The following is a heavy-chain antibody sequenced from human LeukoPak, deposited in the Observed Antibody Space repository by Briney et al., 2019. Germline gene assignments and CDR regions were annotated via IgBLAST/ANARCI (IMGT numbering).Heavy chain of an antibody. Sequence: GGSLRLSCAASLFTFDDYAMHWVRQAPGKGLEGVSGISWNSGSKGYADSVKGRFTISRDNAKSSLYLQMNSLRAEDTALYYCAKDISSSPGRGTYYFDYWGQGTLVTVSS. D-gene: IGHD6-13*01. V-gene: IGHV3-9*01. CDR3: AKDISSSPGRGTYYFDY. CDR1: LFTFDDYA. CDR2: ISWNSGSK. J-gene: IGHJ4*02.